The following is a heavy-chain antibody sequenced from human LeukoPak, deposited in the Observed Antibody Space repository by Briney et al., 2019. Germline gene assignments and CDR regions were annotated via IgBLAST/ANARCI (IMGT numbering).Heavy chain of an antibody. V-gene: IGHV3-21*01. D-gene: IGHD6-13*01. CDR2: ISSSSSYI. Sequence: GGSLRLSCAASGFTFSSYWMNWVRQAPGKGLEWVSSISSSSSYIYYADSVKGRFTISRDNAKNSLYLQMNSLRAEDTAVYYCARVGAAAVQAFDIWGQGTMVTVSS. CDR3: ARVGAAAVQAFDI. J-gene: IGHJ3*02. CDR1: GFTFSSYW.